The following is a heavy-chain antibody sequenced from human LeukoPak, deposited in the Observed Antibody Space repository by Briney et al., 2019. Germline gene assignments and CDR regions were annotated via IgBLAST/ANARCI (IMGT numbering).Heavy chain of an antibody. CDR2: INPNSGGT. J-gene: IGHJ4*02. CDR3: APSNAWDYYFDY. Sequence: ASVKVSCKASGYTFTGCYMHWVRQAPGQGLEWMGWINPNSGGTNYAQKFQGRVTVTRDTSISTAYMELSSLRSDDTAVYYCAPSNAWDYYFDYWGQGTLVTVSS. CDR1: GYTFTGCY. D-gene: IGHD1-26*01. V-gene: IGHV1-2*02.